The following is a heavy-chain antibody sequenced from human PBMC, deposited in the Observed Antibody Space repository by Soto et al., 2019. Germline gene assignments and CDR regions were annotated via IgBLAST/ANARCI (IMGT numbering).Heavy chain of an antibody. D-gene: IGHD2-15*01. CDR2: IRAYNGNT. CDR3: ARDQLKLGYCSGGSCYEDNWFDP. Sequence: ASVKVSCKASGYTFTSYGISWVRQAPGQGLEWKGWIRAYNGNTKYAQKLQGRVIMTTDTSTSTAYMELRSLRSDDTAVYYCARDQLKLGYCSGGSCYEDNWFDPWGQGTLVTVSS. V-gene: IGHV1-18*01. J-gene: IGHJ5*02. CDR1: GYTFTSYG.